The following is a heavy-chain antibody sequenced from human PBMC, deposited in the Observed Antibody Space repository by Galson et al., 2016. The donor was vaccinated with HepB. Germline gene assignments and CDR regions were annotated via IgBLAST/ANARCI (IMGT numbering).Heavy chain of an antibody. CDR3: ARGPGTDYYGSGTYSIFDS. CDR2: IIPRFGIP. V-gene: IGHV1-69*13. D-gene: IGHD3-10*01. J-gene: IGHJ4*01. Sequence: SVKVSCKATRDSFGSFAFSWVRQAPGQGLEWVGGIIPRFGIPKSAPRLRDRLTITADESSNTVFMELSSLRFDDTALYYCARGPGTDYYGSGTYSIFDSWGLGTVVSVSS. CDR1: RDSFGSFA.